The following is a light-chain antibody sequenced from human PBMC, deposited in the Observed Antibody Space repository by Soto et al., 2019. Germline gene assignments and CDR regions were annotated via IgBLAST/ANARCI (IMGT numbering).Light chain of an antibody. V-gene: IGLV1-47*01. Sequence: QSVLTQPPSASGTPGQEVTISCSGTTSNIGYAYIHWYQQLPGTAPKVLIYSNDRRPSGVPDRFSGSKSGTSASLAISGLRSEDEADYYCAAWDDSLSGPVFGGGTKLTVL. J-gene: IGLJ3*02. CDR2: SND. CDR3: AAWDDSLSGPV. CDR1: TSNIGYAY.